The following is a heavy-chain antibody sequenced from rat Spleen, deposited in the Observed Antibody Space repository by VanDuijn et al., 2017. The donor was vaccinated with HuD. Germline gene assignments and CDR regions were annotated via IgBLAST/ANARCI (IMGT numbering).Heavy chain of an antibody. Sequence: EVQLVESDGGLVQPGRSLKLSCAASGFTFSDYYMAWVRQAPTKGLEWVATISYDGSSTYYRDSVKGRFTISRDNAKSTLYLQMGSLRSEDTATYYCARFGYYYDVNYYPYYFDSWGQGVMVTVSS. V-gene: IGHV5-29*01. CDR1: GFTFSDYY. CDR3: ARFGYYYDVNYYPYYFDS. D-gene: IGHD1-12*02. CDR2: ISYDGSST. J-gene: IGHJ2*01.